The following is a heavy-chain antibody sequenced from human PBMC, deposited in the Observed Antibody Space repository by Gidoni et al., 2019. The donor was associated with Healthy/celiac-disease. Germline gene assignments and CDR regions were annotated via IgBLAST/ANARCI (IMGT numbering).Heavy chain of an antibody. V-gene: IGHV3-33*01. Sequence: QVQLVESGGGVVQPGRSLRLSCAASGVTFSSYGMHWVRQAPGKGLEWVAVIWYDGSNKYYADAVKGRFTISRDNSKNTLYLQMNSLRAEDTAVYYCARDGDYYDSSGYYSTWGQGTLVTVSS. D-gene: IGHD3-22*01. CDR3: ARDGDYYDSSGYYST. CDR2: IWYDGSNK. CDR1: GVTFSSYG. J-gene: IGHJ4*02.